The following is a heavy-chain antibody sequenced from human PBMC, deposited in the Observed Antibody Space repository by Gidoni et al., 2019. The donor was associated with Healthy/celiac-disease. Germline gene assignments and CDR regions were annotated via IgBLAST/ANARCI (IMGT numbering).Heavy chain of an antibody. CDR1: GFTFSSLW. J-gene: IGHJ6*02. D-gene: IGHD3-10*01. CDR2: IKQDGSEK. Sequence: QPGGSLRPSWSASGFTFSSLWMSWVRQAPGKGLEWVANIKQDGSEKYYVDAVKGRFTISRDNAKNSLYLQMNSLRAEDTAVYYCARDGDYYGYYYYYGMDVWGQGTTVTVSS. V-gene: IGHV3-7*03. CDR3: ARDGDYYGYYYYYGMDV.